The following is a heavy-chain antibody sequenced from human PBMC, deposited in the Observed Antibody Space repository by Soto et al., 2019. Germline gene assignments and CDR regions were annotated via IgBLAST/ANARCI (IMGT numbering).Heavy chain of an antibody. D-gene: IGHD3-16*01. CDR2: IYHNGGT. V-gene: IGHV4-30-2*01. J-gene: IGHJ4*02. Sequence: SETLSLTCVVSGASISRGGYSWSWVRQPPGKGLEWIGYIYHNGGTYYNPSLNNRVTISVDKSRNQFSLKLRSVTAADTAVYYCARESTFGGVIGFDYWGQGALVTVSS. CDR1: GASISRGGYS. CDR3: ARESTFGGVIGFDY.